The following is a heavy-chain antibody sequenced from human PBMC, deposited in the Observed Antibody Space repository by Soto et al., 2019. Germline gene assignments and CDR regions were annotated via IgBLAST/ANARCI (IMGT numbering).Heavy chain of an antibody. CDR3: AKDLGTDDFWSAYYTYYYMDV. CDR2: ISGSGDNT. D-gene: IGHD3-3*01. CDR1: GFTFSSYA. V-gene: IGHV3-23*01. Sequence: EVQLLESGGGLVQPGGSLRLSCAASGFTFSSYALNWVRQAPGKGLEWVSVISGSGDNTYYADSVKGRLTISRDNSKNPLYLQMNSLRAEDTAVYYCAKDLGTDDFWSAYYTYYYMDVWGKGTTVTVSS. J-gene: IGHJ6*03.